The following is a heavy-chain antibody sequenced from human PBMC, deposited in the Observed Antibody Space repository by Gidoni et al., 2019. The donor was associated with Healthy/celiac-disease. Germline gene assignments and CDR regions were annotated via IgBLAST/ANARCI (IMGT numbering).Heavy chain of an antibody. CDR1: GGSFSGYY. J-gene: IGHJ5*02. Sequence: QVQLQQWGAGLLKPSETLSLTCAVYGGSFSGYYWSWIRQPPGKGLEWIGEINHSGSTNYNPSLKSRVTISVDTSKNQFSLKLSSVTAADTAVYYCASGIAARPFDPWGQGTLVTVSS. D-gene: IGHD6-6*01. CDR3: ASGIAARPFDP. V-gene: IGHV4-34*01. CDR2: INHSGST.